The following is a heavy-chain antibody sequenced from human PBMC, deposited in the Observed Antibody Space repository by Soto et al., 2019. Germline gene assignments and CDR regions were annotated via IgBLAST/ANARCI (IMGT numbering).Heavy chain of an antibody. J-gene: IGHJ3*02. CDR3: ARQTVLTYCGGDCYPDCITGESVIAFDI. V-gene: IGHV5-51*01. D-gene: IGHD2-21*02. CDR2: IYPGDSST. Sequence: PGESLKISCQGSGYSFTSYWIGWVRQMPGKGLEWMGIIYPGDSSTRYSPSFQGQVTISADKSISTAYLQWSSLKASDTAMYYCARQTVLTYCGGDCYPDCITGESVIAFDIWGQGTMVTVSS. CDR1: GYSFTSYW.